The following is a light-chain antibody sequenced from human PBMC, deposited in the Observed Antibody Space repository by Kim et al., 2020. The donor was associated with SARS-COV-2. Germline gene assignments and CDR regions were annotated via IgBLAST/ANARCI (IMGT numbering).Light chain of an antibody. CDR3: SSYAGSNNLV. CDR1: SSDVGGYNY. CDR2: EVS. Sequence: GQSVTIACIGTSSDVGGYNYVSWYQQHPGKAPKLMIYEVSKRPSGVPDRFSGSKSGNTASLTVSGLQAEDEADYYCSSYAGSNNLVFGGGTKLTVL. J-gene: IGLJ3*02. V-gene: IGLV2-8*01.